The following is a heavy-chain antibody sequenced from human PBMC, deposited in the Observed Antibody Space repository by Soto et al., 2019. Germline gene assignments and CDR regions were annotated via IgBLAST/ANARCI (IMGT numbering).Heavy chain of an antibody. V-gene: IGHV1-46*01. CDR2: INPSGGST. CDR1: GYTFTSYY. J-gene: IGHJ6*02. CDR3: ARERKFDFWRKGLDV. Sequence: GASVKVSCKASGYTFTSYYMHWVRQAPGQGLEWMGIINPSGGSTGYAQNFQGRITMTRNISRNTAHMELSSLQSEDTAVYYCARERKFDFWRKGLDVWGQGTTVTVSS. D-gene: IGHD3-3*01.